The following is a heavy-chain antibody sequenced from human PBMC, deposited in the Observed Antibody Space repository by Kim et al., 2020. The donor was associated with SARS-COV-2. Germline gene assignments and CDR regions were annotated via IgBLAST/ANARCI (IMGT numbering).Heavy chain of an antibody. CDR2: IYYSGST. D-gene: IGHD3-3*01. V-gene: IGHV4-59*08. CDR3: ARQFDFWSGYNYYYYYMDV. J-gene: IGHJ6*03. CDR1: GGSISSYY. Sequence: SETLSLTCTVSGGSISSYYWSWIRQPPGKGLEWIGYIYYSGSTNYNPSLKSRVTISVDTSKNQFSLKLSSVTAADTAVYYCARQFDFWSGYNYYYYYMDVLGKRTTVTASS.